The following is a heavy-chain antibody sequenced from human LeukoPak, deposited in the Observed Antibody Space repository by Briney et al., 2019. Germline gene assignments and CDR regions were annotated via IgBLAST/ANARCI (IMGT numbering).Heavy chain of an antibody. CDR2: ISYDGSNK. CDR3: ARAPSRIQLWLGDSFDY. J-gene: IGHJ4*02. V-gene: IGHV3-30-3*01. CDR1: GFTFSSYA. Sequence: GRSLRLSCAASGFTFSSYAMHWVRQAPGKGLEWVAVISYDGSNKYYADSLKGRFTISRDNSKNTLYLQMNSLRAEDTAVYYCARAPSRIQLWLGDSFDYWGQGTLVTVSS. D-gene: IGHD5-18*01.